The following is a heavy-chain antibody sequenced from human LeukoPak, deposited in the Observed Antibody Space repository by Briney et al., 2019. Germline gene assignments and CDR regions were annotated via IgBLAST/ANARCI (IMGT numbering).Heavy chain of an antibody. CDR2: INHSGST. Sequence: SETLSLTCAVYGGSFSGYYWTWIRQPPGKGLEWIGEINHSGSTNYNPSLKSRVTISVDTSKNQFSLKLSSVTAADTAVYYCARGHSSGYYLDYWGQGTLVTVSS. V-gene: IGHV4-34*01. CDR3: ARGHSSGYYLDY. D-gene: IGHD3-22*01. J-gene: IGHJ4*02. CDR1: GGSFSGYY.